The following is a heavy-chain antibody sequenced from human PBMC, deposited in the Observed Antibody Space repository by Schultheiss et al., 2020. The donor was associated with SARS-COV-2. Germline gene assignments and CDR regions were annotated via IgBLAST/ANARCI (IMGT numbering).Heavy chain of an antibody. V-gene: IGHV4-34*01. Sequence: SETLSLTCAVYGGSFSGYYWSWIRQPPGKGLEWIGDIYHSGNTNYNPSLKSRVTISVDTSKNQFSLKLSSVTAADTAVYFCARPRAYYYDSSGHFDYWGQGTLVTVSS. CDR2: IYHSGNT. CDR1: GGSFSGYY. J-gene: IGHJ4*02. D-gene: IGHD3-22*01. CDR3: ARPRAYYYDSSGHFDY.